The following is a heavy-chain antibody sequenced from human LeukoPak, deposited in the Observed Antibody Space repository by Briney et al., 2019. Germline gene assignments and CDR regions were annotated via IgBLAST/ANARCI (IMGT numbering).Heavy chain of an antibody. V-gene: IGHV4-59*08. J-gene: IGHJ4*02. D-gene: IGHD2-21*01. CDR3: ARTYCGANSCPFDC. CDR2: IYHSGST. Sequence: PSETLSLTYTVSGGSISSYYLSWIRQPPGKGLECLGYIYHSGSTNYNPSLKSRVTISVETSKNQFSLKLSSVTAADTAVYYCARTYCGANSCPFDCCGQGTLVTVSS. CDR1: GGSISSYY.